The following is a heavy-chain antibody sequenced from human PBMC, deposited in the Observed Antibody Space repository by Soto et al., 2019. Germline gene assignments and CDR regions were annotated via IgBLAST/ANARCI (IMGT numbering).Heavy chain of an antibody. Sequence: SETLSLTCAAYGGSFSGYYWSWIRQPPGKGLEWIGEINHSGSTNYNPSLKSRVTISVDTSKNQFSLKLSSVTAPDTAVYYCARGGAVAGTRYYYYYYGMDVWGQGTTVTVSS. CDR1: GGSFSGYY. V-gene: IGHV4-34*01. D-gene: IGHD6-19*01. CDR2: INHSGST. J-gene: IGHJ6*02. CDR3: ARGGAVAGTRYYYYYYGMDV.